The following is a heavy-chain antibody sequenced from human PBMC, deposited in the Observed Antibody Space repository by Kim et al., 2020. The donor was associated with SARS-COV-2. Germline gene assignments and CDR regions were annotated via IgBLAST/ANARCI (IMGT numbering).Heavy chain of an antibody. D-gene: IGHD3-22*01. J-gene: IGHJ3*02. CDR3: ARWETYYYDSSGWGDAFDI. CDR1: GFTFSSYA. Sequence: GGSLRLSCAASGFTFSSYAMHWVRQAPGKGLEYVSAISSNGGSTYYANSVKGRFTISRDNSKNTPYLQMGSLRAEDMAVYYCARWETYYYDSSGWGDAFDIWGQGTMVTVSS. V-gene: IGHV3-64*01. CDR2: ISSNGGST.